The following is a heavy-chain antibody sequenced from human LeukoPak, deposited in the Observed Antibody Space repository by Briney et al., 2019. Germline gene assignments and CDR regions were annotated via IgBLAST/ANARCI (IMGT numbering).Heavy chain of an antibody. J-gene: IGHJ3*02. CDR2: IIPIFGTA. D-gene: IGHD4-17*01. CDR1: GGTFSSYA. CDR3: AATGDYHAFDI. Sequence: ASVKVSCKASGGTFSSYAISWVRQAPGQGLEWMGGIIPIFGTANYAQKFQGRVTITADKSTSTAYMELSSLRSEDTAVYYCAATGDYHAFDIWGQGTMVTVSS. V-gene: IGHV1-69*06.